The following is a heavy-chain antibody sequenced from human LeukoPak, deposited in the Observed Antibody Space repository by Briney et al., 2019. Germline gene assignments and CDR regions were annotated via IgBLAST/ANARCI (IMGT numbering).Heavy chain of an antibody. CDR2: IWAYNGKT. J-gene: IGHJ6*03. CDR3: ARDRYYDRSYHYMDV. CDR1: GYSLTNYG. D-gene: IGHD3-22*01. V-gene: IGHV1-18*01. Sequence: AAVQVSCMHSGYSLTNYGISWVRPAPGPGREWMGWIWAYNGKTNYPQKLQGTGTMTTDTPTRTAYMELRSLRSDDTAVYYCARDRYYDRSYHYMDVCGKGTTVSVSS.